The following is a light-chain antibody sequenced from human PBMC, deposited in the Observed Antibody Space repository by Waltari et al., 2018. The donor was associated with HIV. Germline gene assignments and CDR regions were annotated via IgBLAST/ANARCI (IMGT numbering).Light chain of an antibody. V-gene: IGLV2-14*01. CDR3: SSYISSSTLL. CDR2: EVS. CDR1: SSDVGGYNY. Sequence: QSALTQPASVSGSPGQSITISCTGTSSDVGGYNYVSWYQQHPGKAPKLMIYEVSNRPSGGSNRFSGSKSGNTASLTISGLQAEDEADYYCSSYISSSTLLFGGGTKLTVL. J-gene: IGLJ2*01.